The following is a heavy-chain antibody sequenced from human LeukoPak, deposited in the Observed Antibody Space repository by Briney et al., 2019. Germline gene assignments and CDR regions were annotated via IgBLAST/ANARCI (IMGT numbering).Heavy chain of an antibody. CDR3: AGRSYSPDDRYFDL. Sequence: SETLSLTCTVSGGSISSGSYCWSWVRQPAGKGLEWIGRIYTSGSTDYNPSLKSRVTISVDTSNNQFSLKLSSVTAADTAVYYCAGRSYSPDDRYFDLWGRGTLVTVSS. CDR2: IYTSGST. J-gene: IGHJ2*01. D-gene: IGHD3-10*01. CDR1: GGSISSGSYC. V-gene: IGHV4-61*02.